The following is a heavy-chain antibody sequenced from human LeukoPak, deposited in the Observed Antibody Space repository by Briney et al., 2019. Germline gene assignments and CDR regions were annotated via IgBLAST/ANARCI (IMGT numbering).Heavy chain of an antibody. D-gene: IGHD3-10*01. V-gene: IGHV3-23*01. CDR2: ISGSGGRT. J-gene: IGHJ4*02. CDR1: GFTFSSYA. CDR3: VRDFASGSYYNLFDY. Sequence: PGGSLRLSCAASGFTFSSYAMSWVRQASGKGLEWVSGISGSGGRTYYADSVKGRFTISRDDSKSTLYLQMNSLRAEDTAVYYCVRDFASGSYYNLFDYWGQGALVTVSS.